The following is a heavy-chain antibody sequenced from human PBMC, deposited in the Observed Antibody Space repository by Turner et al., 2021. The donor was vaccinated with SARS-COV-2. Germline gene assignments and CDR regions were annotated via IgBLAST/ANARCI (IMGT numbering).Heavy chain of an antibody. CDR3: ARSNYDFWSGYYTFYFDY. V-gene: IGHV4-39*01. CDR2: INYSGRT. J-gene: IGHJ4*02. Sequence: QLQLQESGPGLVKPSETLSLTCTVSGGSISSSSYYWGWIRQPPGKGLEWIGSINYSGRTYYNPPLKSRVIISVDTSKNQFSLKLSSVTAADTAVYYCARSNYDFWSGYYTFYFDYWGQGTLVTVSS. CDR1: GGSISSSSYY. D-gene: IGHD3-3*01.